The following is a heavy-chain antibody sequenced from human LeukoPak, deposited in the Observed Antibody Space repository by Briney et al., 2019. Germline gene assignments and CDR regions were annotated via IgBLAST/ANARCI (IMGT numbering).Heavy chain of an antibody. CDR1: GFIFRGYW. D-gene: IGHD1-14*01. Sequence: GSLRLSCAASGFIFRGYWMTWVRQATGKGLEGVANIKQDGSEKNYLDSVRGRFTISRDDARNSLYLQMDSLTVEDTAVYYCARDKSIPNLDAFDIWGQGTMVTVSS. V-gene: IGHV3-7*05. CDR2: IKQDGSEK. CDR3: ARDKSIPNLDAFDI. J-gene: IGHJ3*02.